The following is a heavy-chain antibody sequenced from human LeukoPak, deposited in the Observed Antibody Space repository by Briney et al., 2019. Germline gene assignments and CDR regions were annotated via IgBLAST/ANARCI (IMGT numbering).Heavy chain of an antibody. CDR1: GGSISSYY. D-gene: IGHD3-9*01. CDR2: IYYSGST. J-gene: IGHJ4*02. Sequence: PSETLSLTCTVSGGSISSYYWSWIRQPPGKGLEWIGYIYYSGSTKYNPSFKSRVTISVDTYKNQFSLKLISVTAADTAVYYRATVVRDDILTGYYIDHWGQGTLVTVSS. V-gene: IGHV4-59*01. CDR3: ATVVRDDILTGYYIDH.